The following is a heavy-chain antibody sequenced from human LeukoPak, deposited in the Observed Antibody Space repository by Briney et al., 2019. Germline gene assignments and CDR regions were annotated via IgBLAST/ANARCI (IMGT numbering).Heavy chain of an antibody. CDR1: EFIISSYG. CDR3: ARDPNGDYIGTFDM. D-gene: IGHD4-17*01. J-gene: IGHJ3*02. V-gene: IGHV3-23*01. Sequence: PGGSLRLSCAASEFIISSYGMSWVRQAPGKGLEWVASISGSGGSTQYADSVQGRFAISRDNSKNTLYLQMNSLRVEDTAMYFCARDPNGDYIGTFDMRGRGTMVSVSS. CDR2: ISGSGGST.